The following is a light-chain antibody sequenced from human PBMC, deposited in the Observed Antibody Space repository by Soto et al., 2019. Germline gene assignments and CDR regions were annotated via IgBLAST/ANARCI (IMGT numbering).Light chain of an antibody. V-gene: IGKV3-20*01. CDR2: GAS. J-gene: IGKJ1*01. Sequence: EIVLTQSPGTLSLSPGERATLSCRASQSVSSSYLAWYQQKPGQAPRLLIDGASSRATCIPDRFSGSGSGTDFTRTISRLEREAFAVYYCQQYGSSQTFGQGTKMEIK. CDR3: QQYGSSQT. CDR1: QSVSSSY.